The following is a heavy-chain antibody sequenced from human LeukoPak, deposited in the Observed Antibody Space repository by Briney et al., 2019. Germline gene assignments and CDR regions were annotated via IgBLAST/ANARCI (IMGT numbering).Heavy chain of an antibody. V-gene: IGHV4-4*07. CDR3: ARDFPEDFWSGYPYYYGMDV. D-gene: IGHD3-3*01. CDR1: GGSISSCY. CDR2: IYTSGST. J-gene: IGHJ6*02. Sequence: SETLSLTCTVSGGSISSCYWSWIRQPAGKGLEWIGRIYTSGSTNYNPSLKSRVTMSVDTSKNQFSLKLSSVTAADTAVYYCARDFPEDFWSGYPYYYGMDVWGQGTMVTVSS.